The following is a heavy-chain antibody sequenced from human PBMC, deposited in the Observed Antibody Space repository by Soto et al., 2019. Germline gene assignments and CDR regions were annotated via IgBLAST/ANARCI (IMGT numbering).Heavy chain of an antibody. CDR1: GYTFTSYY. CDR3: ARGGVVEMATIEYYFAF. Sequence: ASVKVSCKASGYTFTSYYMHWVRQAPGQGLEWMGKINPSGGSTTYAQKLQGRVTMTRDTSTSTVYKEMGSLRSEDTAVYYCARGGVVEMATIEYYFAFWGQGTLVTVSS. D-gene: IGHD5-12*01. J-gene: IGHJ4*02. V-gene: IGHV1-46*01. CDR2: INPSGGST.